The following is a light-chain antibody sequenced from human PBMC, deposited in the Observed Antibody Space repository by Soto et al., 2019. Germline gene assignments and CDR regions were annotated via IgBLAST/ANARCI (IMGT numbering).Light chain of an antibody. CDR3: SSYGGNNNLV. V-gene: IGLV2-8*01. J-gene: IGLJ3*02. CDR2: EVN. Sequence: QSALTQPPSASGSPGQSVTISCTGTSSDVGGYNYVSWYQQHTGKAPKLMIYEVNKRPSGVPDRFSGSKSGNTASLTVSGLQAEDEGDYYCSSYGGNNNLVFGGGTKLTVL. CDR1: SSDVGGYNY.